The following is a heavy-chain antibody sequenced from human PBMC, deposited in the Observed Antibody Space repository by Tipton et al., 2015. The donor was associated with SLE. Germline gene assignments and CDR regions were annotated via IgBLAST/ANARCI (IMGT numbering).Heavy chain of an antibody. V-gene: IGHV4-59*10. Sequence: TLSLTCAVYGGSFSGYYWSWIRQPAGKGLEWIGRIYTSGSTTYNPSLKSRVTMSVDTSKNQFSLKLSSVTAADTDVYYCARVAQGNWFDPWGQGTLVTVSS. J-gene: IGHJ5*02. CDR2: IYTSGST. CDR3: ARVAQGNWFDP. CDR1: GGSFSGYY.